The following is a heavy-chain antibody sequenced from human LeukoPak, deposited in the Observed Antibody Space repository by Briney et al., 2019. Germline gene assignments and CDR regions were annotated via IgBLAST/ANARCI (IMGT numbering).Heavy chain of an antibody. CDR3: AKDRIWFGSVGAFDI. CDR1: GFTFSSYA. CDR2: ISYDGSNK. J-gene: IGHJ3*02. Sequence: GGSLRLSCAASGFTFSSYAMHWVRQAPGKGLEWVAVISYDGSNKYYADSVKGRFTISRDNSQNTLYLQMNSLRAEDTAVYYCAKDRIWFGSVGAFDIWGQGTMVTVSS. V-gene: IGHV3-30*04. D-gene: IGHD3-10*01.